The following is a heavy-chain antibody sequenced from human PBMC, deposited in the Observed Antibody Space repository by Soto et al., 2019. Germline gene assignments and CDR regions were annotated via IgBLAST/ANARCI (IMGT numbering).Heavy chain of an antibody. Sequence: GGSLRLSCAASGFTFSSYAMNWVRQAPGKGLEWVSVIGGRGNSAYYADSVQGRFTISRDNSKNTLSLQMSSLTADDTAIYYCVREGRGSFDFWGRGTMVTVSS. CDR2: IGGRGNSA. D-gene: IGHD5-12*01. CDR3: VREGRGSFDF. V-gene: IGHV3-23*01. CDR1: GFTFSSYA. J-gene: IGHJ3*01.